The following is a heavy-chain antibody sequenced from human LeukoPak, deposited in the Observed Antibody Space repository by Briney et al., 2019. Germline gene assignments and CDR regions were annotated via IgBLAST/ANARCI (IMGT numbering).Heavy chain of an antibody. V-gene: IGHV3-48*01. CDR1: GFTFSSYS. D-gene: IGHD2/OR15-2a*01. Sequence: TGGSLRLSCAASGFTFSSYSMNWVRQAPGKGLEWVSYISSSSSTIYYADSVKGRFTISRDNAKNSLYLQMNSLRAEDTAVYSCARGGYFYSSRDPGFDYWGQGTLVTVSS. CDR2: ISSSSSTI. CDR3: ARGGYFYSSRDPGFDY. J-gene: IGHJ4*02.